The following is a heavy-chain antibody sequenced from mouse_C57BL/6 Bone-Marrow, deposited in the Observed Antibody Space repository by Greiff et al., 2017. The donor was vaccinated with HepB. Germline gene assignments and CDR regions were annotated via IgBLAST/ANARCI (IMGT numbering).Heavy chain of an antibody. D-gene: IGHD2-4*01. CDR2: IDPSDSYT. CDR1: GYTFTSYW. CDR3: ARWGDYNYFDY. Sequence: QVQLKQPGAELVKPGASVKLSCKASGYTFTSYWMQWVKQRPGQGLEWIGEIDPSDSYTNYNQKFKGKATWTVDTSSSTAYMQLSSLTSEDSAVYYCARWGDYNYFDYWGQGTTLTVSS. V-gene: IGHV1-50*01. J-gene: IGHJ2*01.